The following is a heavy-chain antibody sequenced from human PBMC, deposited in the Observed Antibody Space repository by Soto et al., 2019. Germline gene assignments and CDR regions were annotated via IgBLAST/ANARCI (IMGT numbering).Heavy chain of an antibody. D-gene: IGHD2-2*01. CDR3: ARRGLVVSGEYWFDP. Sequence: SETLSLTCTVSGGSISNQYWSWIRQPPGKGLESIGYIYSSGSTNYNPSLKSRVTISVDTSKNQFSLKLSSVTAADTAVYYFARRGLVVSGEYWFDPWGQGTLVTVSS. V-gene: IGHV4-59*08. CDR2: IYSSGST. CDR1: GGSISNQY. J-gene: IGHJ5*02.